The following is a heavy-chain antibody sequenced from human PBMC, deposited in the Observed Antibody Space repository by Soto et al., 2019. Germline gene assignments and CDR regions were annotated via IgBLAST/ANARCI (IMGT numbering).Heavy chain of an antibody. CDR2: INPSGGST. CDR1: GDTFSTYT. CDR3: ARPGTSSGAFDI. V-gene: IGHV1-46*03. D-gene: IGHD6-6*01. Sequence: ASVKVSCKASGDTFSTYTITWVRQAPGQGLEWMGIINPSGGSTSYAQKFQGRVTMTRDTSTSTVYMELSSLRSEDTAVYYCARPGTSSGAFDIWGQGTMVTVSS. J-gene: IGHJ3*02.